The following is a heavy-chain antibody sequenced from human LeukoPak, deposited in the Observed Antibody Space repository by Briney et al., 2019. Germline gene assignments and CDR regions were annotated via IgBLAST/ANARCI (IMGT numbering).Heavy chain of an antibody. CDR2: ISFDGSDK. V-gene: IGHV3-30*03. Sequence: PGRSLRLSCAASGFTFGSYAMHWVRQAPGKGLEWVAFISFDGSDKYYAESVKGRFTISRDNSKNTLYLQMNSLRAEDTAVYYCARVGYYGSGSERDYWGQGTLVTVSS. J-gene: IGHJ4*02. CDR3: ARVGYYGSGSERDY. CDR1: GFTFGSYA. D-gene: IGHD3-10*01.